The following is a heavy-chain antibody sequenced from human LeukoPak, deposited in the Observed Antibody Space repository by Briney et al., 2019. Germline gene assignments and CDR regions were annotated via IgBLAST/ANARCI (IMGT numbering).Heavy chain of an antibody. CDR1: GYLFSNYW. J-gene: IGHJ4*02. Sequence: GESLKISCKGSGYLFSNYWIAWVRQMPGKGLEWMGIIYPGDSDTRYSPSFQGQVTIPADKSISTASLQWSSLKASDTAIYYCARGIAGYNSRGFDYWGQGTLVTVSS. CDR3: ARGIAGYNSRGFDY. V-gene: IGHV5-51*01. D-gene: IGHD3-10*01. CDR2: IYPGDSDT.